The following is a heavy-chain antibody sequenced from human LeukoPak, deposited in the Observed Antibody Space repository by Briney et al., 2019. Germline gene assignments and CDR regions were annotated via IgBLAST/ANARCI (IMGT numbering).Heavy chain of an antibody. J-gene: IGHJ3*02. Sequence: SSETLSLTCTVSGGSISSYYWSWIRQPPGKGLEWIGYIYYSGSATYNPSLKSRGTISVDTSKNQFSLKLSSVTAADTAVHYCARLTMVRGVYDAFDIWGQGTVVTVSS. CDR3: ARLTMVRGVYDAFDI. D-gene: IGHD3-10*01. V-gene: IGHV4-59*01. CDR2: IYYSGSA. CDR1: GGSISSYY.